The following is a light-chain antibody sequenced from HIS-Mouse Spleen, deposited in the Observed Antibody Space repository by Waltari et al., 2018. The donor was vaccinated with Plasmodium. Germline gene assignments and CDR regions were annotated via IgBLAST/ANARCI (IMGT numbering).Light chain of an antibody. CDR1: SSHVGGYNY. CDR3: SSYTSSSTLV. Sequence: QSALTQPASVSGSPGQSITISCTGTSSHVGGYNYVSWYQHTPGKAPKLMIYDVSNRPSGVSNRFSGSKSGNTASLTISGLQAEDEADYYCSSYTSSSTLVFGGGTKLTVL. J-gene: IGLJ2*01. V-gene: IGLV2-14*03. CDR2: DVS.